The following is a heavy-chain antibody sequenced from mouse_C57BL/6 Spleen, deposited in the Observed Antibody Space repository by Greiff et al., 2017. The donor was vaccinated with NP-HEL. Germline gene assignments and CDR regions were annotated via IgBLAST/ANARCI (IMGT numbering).Heavy chain of an antibody. V-gene: IGHV1-61*01. CDR2: IYPSDSET. J-gene: IGHJ2*01. D-gene: IGHD2-4*01. CDR3: ARREGSDDYDDY. CDR1: GYTFTSYW. Sequence: VQLQQPGAELVRPGSSVKLSCKASGYTFTSYWMDWVKQRPGQGLEWIGNIYPSDSETHYNQKFKDKATLTVDKSSSTAYMQLSSLTSEDSAVYCCARREGSDDYDDYWGQGTTLTVSS.